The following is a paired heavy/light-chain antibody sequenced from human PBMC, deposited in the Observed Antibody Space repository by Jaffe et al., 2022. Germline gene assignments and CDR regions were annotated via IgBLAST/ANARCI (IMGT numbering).Heavy chain of an antibody. V-gene: IGHV4-59*01. Sequence: QVQLQESGPGLVKPSETLSLTCTVSGGSISNYYWSWIRQPPGKGLEWIGYIFYSGTTNYNPSLKSRVTISVDTSKNQFSLKLTSVTAADTAVYYCARTIPMIRGHFDYWGQGALVTVSS. J-gene: IGHJ4*02. CDR1: GGSISNYY. D-gene: IGHD3-10*01. CDR2: IFYSGTT. CDR3: ARTIPMIRGHFDY.
Light chain of an antibody. CDR2: AAS. CDR1: QSITTY. Sequence: DIQMTQSPSSLSASVGDRVIITCRASQSITTYLNWYQQKPGKAPKLLIYAASSLQSGVPSRFSGSRSGTEFILTISSLQLEDCATYYCQQSYNIPITFGGGTKVEIK. J-gene: IGKJ4*01. V-gene: IGKV1-39*01. CDR3: QQSYNIPIT.